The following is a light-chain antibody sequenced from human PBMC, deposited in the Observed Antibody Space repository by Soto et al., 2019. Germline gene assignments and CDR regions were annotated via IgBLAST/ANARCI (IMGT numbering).Light chain of an antibody. J-gene: IGLJ1*01. CDR2: DVT. CDR3: SSYTSSSTYV. Sequence: QSALTQPASVSGSPGQSITISCTGTNSDVGNYNHVSWYQHHPGKAPKLMICDVTNRPSGVSNRFSGSKSGHTASLTISGLRSEDEADYYCSSYTSSSTYVFGTGTKLTVL. V-gene: IGLV2-14*01. CDR1: NSDVGNYNH.